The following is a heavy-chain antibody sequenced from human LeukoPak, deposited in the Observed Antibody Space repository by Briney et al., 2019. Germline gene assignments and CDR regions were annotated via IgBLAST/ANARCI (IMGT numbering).Heavy chain of an antibody. CDR3: ARMTGYYLDS. Sequence: PSQTLSLTCTVSGGSISSGDYYWSWIRQHPGNGPEWMGYIYYRATTYYNPSLRSRIIMSVDTSKNQFSLKVSSVTAADTAVYYCARMTGYYLDSWGQGTVVTVSS. CDR2: IYYRATT. J-gene: IGHJ4*02. D-gene: IGHD3-9*01. CDR1: GGSISSGDYY. V-gene: IGHV4-31*03.